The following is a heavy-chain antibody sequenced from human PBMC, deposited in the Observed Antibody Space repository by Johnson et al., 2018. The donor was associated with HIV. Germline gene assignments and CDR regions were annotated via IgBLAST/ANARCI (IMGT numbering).Heavy chain of an antibody. CDR3: AKDLYSSSWTNDAFEI. V-gene: IGHV3-33*06. CDR1: GFTFDDYG. Sequence: QVQLVESGGGVVRPGGSLRLSCAASGFTFDDYGMSWVRQAPGKGLEWVAVIWYDGTNKYYTDSVKGRFTISRDNSKNTLFLHMNSLRAEDTAVYHCAKDLYSSSWTNDAFEIWGQGTMVTVSS. J-gene: IGHJ3*02. CDR2: IWYDGTNK. D-gene: IGHD6-13*01.